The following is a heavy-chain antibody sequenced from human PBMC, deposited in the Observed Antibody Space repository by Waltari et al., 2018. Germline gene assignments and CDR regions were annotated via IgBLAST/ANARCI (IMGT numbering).Heavy chain of an antibody. CDR1: GGSISSGGYY. J-gene: IGHJ4*02. Sequence: QVQLQESGPGLVKPSQTLSLTCTVSGGSISSGGYYWSWIRQHPGKGLEWIGYIYYSGSTYYHLTLKSRVTISVDTSKNQFSLKVSAVTAADTAVYYCARYYSSGWYDVADWGQGTLVTVSS. D-gene: IGHD6-19*01. V-gene: IGHV4-31*03. CDR2: IYYSGST. CDR3: ARYYSSGWYDVAD.